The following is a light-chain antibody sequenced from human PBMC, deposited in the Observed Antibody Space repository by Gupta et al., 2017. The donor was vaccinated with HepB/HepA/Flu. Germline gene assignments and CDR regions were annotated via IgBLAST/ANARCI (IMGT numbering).Light chain of an antibody. Sequence: DIQMTQSPSSLSASVGDRVTITCRASQNISSYLNWYQQKPGKAPKLLIYAASSLQSGVPSRFNGSGSGTDFTLTISSLRPEDFATYYCQQSDSAPLTFGGGTKVEIK. J-gene: IGKJ4*01. V-gene: IGKV1-39*01. CDR1: QNISSY. CDR2: AAS. CDR3: QQSDSAPLT.